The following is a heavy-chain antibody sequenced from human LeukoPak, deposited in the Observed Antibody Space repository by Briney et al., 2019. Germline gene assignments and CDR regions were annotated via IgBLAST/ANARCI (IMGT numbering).Heavy chain of an antibody. V-gene: IGHV1-2*02. CDR1: GYTFTSYY. CDR3: ARGKGLGYCSSTGCGVDSGFDY. D-gene: IGHD2-2*01. CDR2: INPNSGGT. J-gene: IGHJ4*02. Sequence: ASVKVSCKASGYTFTSYYMHWVRQAPRQGLEWMGWINPNSGGTNYAQKFQGRVTMTRDTSISTAYMELSRLRSDDTAVYYCARGKGLGYCSSTGCGVDSGFDYWGQGTLVTVSS.